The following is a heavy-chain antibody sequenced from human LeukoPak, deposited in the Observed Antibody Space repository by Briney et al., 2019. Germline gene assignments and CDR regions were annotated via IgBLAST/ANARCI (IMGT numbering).Heavy chain of an antibody. Sequence: SETLPLTCAVYGGSFSGYYWSWIRQPPGKGLEWIGEINHSGSTNYNPSLKSRVTISVDTSKNQFSLKLSSVTAEDTAVYYCARDPTFGVVCDAFDIWGQGTMVTVSS. V-gene: IGHV4-34*01. CDR1: GGSFSGYY. CDR2: INHSGST. D-gene: IGHD3-3*01. J-gene: IGHJ3*02. CDR3: ARDPTFGVVCDAFDI.